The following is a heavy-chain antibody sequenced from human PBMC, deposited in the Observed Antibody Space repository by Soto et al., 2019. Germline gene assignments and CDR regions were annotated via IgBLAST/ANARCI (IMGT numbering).Heavy chain of an antibody. V-gene: IGHV1-2*04. Sequence: ASVKVSCKASGYTFTGYYMHWVRQAPGQGLEWMGWINPNSGGTDYAQKYQGWVTMTRDTSISTAYMELSRLRSDYTAVYYCARVRTQQLASDAFDIWGQGTMVTVSS. D-gene: IGHD6-13*01. CDR1: GYTFTGYY. CDR2: INPNSGGT. J-gene: IGHJ3*02. CDR3: ARVRTQQLASDAFDI.